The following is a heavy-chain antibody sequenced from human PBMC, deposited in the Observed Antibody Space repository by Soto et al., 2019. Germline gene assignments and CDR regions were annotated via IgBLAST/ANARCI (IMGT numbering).Heavy chain of an antibody. D-gene: IGHD4-17*01. CDR2: IYYSGST. Sequence: PSETLSLTCTVSGGSISRYYWSWLRQPPGKGLEWIGYIYYSGSTNYNPSLKSRVTISVDTSKNQFSLKLSSVTAADTAVYYCARESWVTTGLDYWGQGTLVTVSS. J-gene: IGHJ4*02. V-gene: IGHV4-59*01. CDR3: ARESWVTTGLDY. CDR1: GGSISRYY.